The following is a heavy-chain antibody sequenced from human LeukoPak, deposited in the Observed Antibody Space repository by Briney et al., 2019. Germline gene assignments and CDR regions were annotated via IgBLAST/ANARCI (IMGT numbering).Heavy chain of an antibody. CDR1: GFTFSSYG. D-gene: IGHD1-1*01. CDR2: ISPGGGTT. Sequence: GRSLRLSCAASGFTFSSYGMHWVRQSPARGLEWVASISPGGGTTYYADYVKGRFTISRDNSKNSLFVQMNSLRAEDTAVYFCAKSRSGSANWALQILDNWGQGTLVTVSS. V-gene: IGHV3-23*01. CDR3: AKSRSGSANWALQILDN. J-gene: IGHJ4*02.